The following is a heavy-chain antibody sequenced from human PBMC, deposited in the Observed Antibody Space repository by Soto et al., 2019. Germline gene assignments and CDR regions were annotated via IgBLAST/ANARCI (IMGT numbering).Heavy chain of an antibody. CDR2: ISSSGSTI. CDR3: ARDPLRYSSAFNWFDP. J-gene: IGHJ5*02. D-gene: IGHD6-19*01. CDR1: GFTFSDYY. Sequence: PGGSLRLSCAASGFTFSDYYMSWIRQAPGKGLECVSYISSSGSTIYYADSVKGRFTISRDNAKNSLYLQMNSLRAEDTAVYYCARDPLRYSSAFNWFDPWGQGTLVTVSS. V-gene: IGHV3-11*01.